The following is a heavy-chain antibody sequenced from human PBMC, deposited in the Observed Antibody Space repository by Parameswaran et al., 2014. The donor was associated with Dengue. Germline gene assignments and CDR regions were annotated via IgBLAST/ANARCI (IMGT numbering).Heavy chain of an antibody. CDR2: ISAYNGNT. V-gene: IGHV1-18*01. J-gene: IGHJ4*02. D-gene: IGHD3-16*01. CDR3: ARGSITTAPFWADY. Sequence: WVRQAPGQGLEWMGWISAYNGNTNYAQKLQGRVTMTTDTSTSTAYMELRSLRSDDTAVYYCARGSITTAPFWADYWGQGTLVTVSS.